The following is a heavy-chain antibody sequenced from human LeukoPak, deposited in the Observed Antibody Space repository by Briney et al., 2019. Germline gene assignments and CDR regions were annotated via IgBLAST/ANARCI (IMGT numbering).Heavy chain of an antibody. CDR1: GFPFSSYA. J-gene: IGHJ6*02. CDR3: VRGYSFGPYGMDV. V-gene: IGHV3-64D*09. CDR2: ISDSGGST. D-gene: IGHD2-15*01. Sequence: GGSLRLSCSASGFPFSSYAMHWVRQAPGKGLEYVSAISDSGGSTYYADSVKGRFTISRDNSKNTLYLQMSSLRAEDTAVYFCVRGYSFGPYGMDVWGQGTTVIVSS.